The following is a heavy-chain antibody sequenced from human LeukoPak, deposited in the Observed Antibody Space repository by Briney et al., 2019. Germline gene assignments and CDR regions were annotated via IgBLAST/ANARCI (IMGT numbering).Heavy chain of an antibody. D-gene: IGHD3-16*02. V-gene: IGHV3-23*01. Sequence: PVGSLRLSCGASGFTFSKNAMSWVRQAPGKGLEWVSSITSSGSATCYADSVKGRFTISRDNSKNTLYLQMNGLRAEDTAVYYCARGVDVWGNYRQYYFDYWGQETLVTVSS. CDR1: GFTFSKNA. CDR2: ITSSGSAT. CDR3: ARGVDVWGNYRQYYFDY. J-gene: IGHJ4*02.